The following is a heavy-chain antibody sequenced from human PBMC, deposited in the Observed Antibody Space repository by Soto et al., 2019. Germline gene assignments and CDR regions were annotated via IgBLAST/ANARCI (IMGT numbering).Heavy chain of an antibody. D-gene: IGHD2-15*01. CDR2: IIPSFGTT. Sequence: QVQLVQSGAEVKKPGSSVRVSCKASGGTFSNFAISWVRQAPGXXXXXVGGIIPSFGTTNYAQQFQGDVTITADVSTSTAYLELTSLTSEDTAVYYCAREEVAACRGESCYAYNSGRGHFYFYGMDVWGQGTSVTVS. CDR1: GGTFSNFA. V-gene: IGHV1-69*01. J-gene: IGHJ6*02. CDR3: AREEVAACRGESCYAYNSGRGHFYFYGMDV.